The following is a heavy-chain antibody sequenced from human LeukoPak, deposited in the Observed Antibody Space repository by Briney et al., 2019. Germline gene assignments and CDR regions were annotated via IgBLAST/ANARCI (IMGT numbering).Heavy chain of an antibody. V-gene: IGHV3-48*03. CDR2: ISTSGTTL. Sequence: GGSLRLSCAASGFTFSSYAMSWVRQAPGKGLEWVSYISTSGTTLYYADSVKGRFTISRDNAKNSLYLQMNSLRAEDAAVYYCARRATMTYYAMDVWGQGTTVTVSS. D-gene: IGHD5-12*01. CDR3: ARRATMTYYAMDV. CDR1: GFTFSSYA. J-gene: IGHJ6*02.